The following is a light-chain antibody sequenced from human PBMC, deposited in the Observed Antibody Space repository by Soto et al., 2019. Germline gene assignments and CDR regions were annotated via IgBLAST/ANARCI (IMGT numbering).Light chain of an antibody. V-gene: IGLV2-14*03. Sequence: QSALPQPASVSGSPGQSITISCTGSNSDIGGYNYVSWYQQHPGKAPKLMIYDVSYRPSGVSNRFSGPKSGNTASLTISGLQAEDEADYYCSSYTSSSTPYVFGTGTKVTVL. CDR3: SSYTSSSTPYV. CDR1: NSDIGGYNY. CDR2: DVS. J-gene: IGLJ1*01.